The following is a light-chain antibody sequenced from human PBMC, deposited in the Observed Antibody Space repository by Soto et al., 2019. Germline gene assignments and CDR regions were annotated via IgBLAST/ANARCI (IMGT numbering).Light chain of an antibody. CDR1: SSDIGGYTH. J-gene: IGLJ1*01. V-gene: IGLV2-14*01. CDR2: DVS. Sequence: QSALPQPASVSGSPGQSISISCTGTSSDIGGYTHVSWYQQYAGKALKLMIYDVSSRPSGVSYRFSGSKSGNTASLSISGLQAEDEADYYCSSYTSVNLYVFGTGTKVTVL. CDR3: SSYTSVNLYV.